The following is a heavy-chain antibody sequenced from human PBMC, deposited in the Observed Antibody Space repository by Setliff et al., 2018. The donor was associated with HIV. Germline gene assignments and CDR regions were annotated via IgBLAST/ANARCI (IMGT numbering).Heavy chain of an antibody. D-gene: IGHD2-8*01. CDR1: GGTFSNYA. Sequence: RASVKVSCKASGGTFSNYAFSWVRQAPGQGLEWMGGLIPIVDITKSTQKFRDRVTFTADESTKTAQMELSGLTFEDTAVYYCAKGPNFEDALDIWGQGTVVTVSS. CDR2: LIPIVDIT. CDR3: AKGPNFEDALDI. J-gene: IGHJ3*02. V-gene: IGHV1-69*10.